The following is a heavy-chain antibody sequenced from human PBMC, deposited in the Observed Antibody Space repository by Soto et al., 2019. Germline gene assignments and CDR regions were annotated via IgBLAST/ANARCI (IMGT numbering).Heavy chain of an antibody. J-gene: IGHJ4*02. D-gene: IGHD7-27*01. V-gene: IGHV3-7*01. Sequence: GGSLRLSCAASGFTFSSYSMGWVRQAPGKGPEWVANIKEDGGEKYYVDSVRGRFTISRDNPKNLLYLQMGSLRAEDTAVYYCARLGRDIPFDYWGQGTLVTVSS. CDR3: ARLGRDIPFDY. CDR2: IKEDGGEK. CDR1: GFTFSSYS.